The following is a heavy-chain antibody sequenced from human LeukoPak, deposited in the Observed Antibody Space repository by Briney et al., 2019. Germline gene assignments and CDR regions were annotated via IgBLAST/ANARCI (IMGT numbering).Heavy chain of an antibody. CDR1: GFTFSSYG. Sequence: GGSLRLSCAASGFTFSSYGMHWVRQAPGKGLEWVAFIRHDGNIKHYADSVKGRFTISRDNSKNTLYVQMNSLRAEDTAVYYCAKDWAISRSYYYYMDVWGKGTTVTISS. CDR2: IRHDGNIK. V-gene: IGHV3-30*02. J-gene: IGHJ6*03. CDR3: AKDWAISRSYYYYMDV. D-gene: IGHD3-9*01.